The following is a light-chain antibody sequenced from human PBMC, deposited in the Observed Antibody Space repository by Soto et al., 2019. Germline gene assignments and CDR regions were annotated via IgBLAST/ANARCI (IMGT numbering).Light chain of an antibody. J-gene: IGKJ1*01. Sequence: DIQMTQSPSSLSASVGDRVTISCRASQSISTYLNWYQQKPGTAPRLLIYRASSVKSGVPPRFSGSGSGRDFTLTISSLRPDDIATYFCQQSYSSPPWTSGQGTRVEVK. V-gene: IGKV1-39*01. CDR3: QQSYSSPPWT. CDR2: RAS. CDR1: QSISTY.